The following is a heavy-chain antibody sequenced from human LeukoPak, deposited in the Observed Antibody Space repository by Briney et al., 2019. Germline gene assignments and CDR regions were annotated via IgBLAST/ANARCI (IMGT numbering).Heavy chain of an antibody. V-gene: IGHV4-30-4*08. CDR3: ARANMIPIPFDI. D-gene: IGHD3-22*01. CDR2: TYYSGST. J-gene: IGHJ3*02. CDR1: GSSISRGDYY. Sequence: SETLSLTCTVSGSSISRGDYYCSWIRQPPGKGLEWIGFTYYSGSTQYNPSLKSRTTISADASNNQFSLKLSSVTAADTAVHLCARANMIPIPFDIWGQGTKVTVSS.